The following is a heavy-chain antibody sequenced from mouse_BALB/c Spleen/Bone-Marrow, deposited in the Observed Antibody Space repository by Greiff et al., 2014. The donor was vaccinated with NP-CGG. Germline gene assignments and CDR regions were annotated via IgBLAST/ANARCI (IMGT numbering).Heavy chain of an antibody. D-gene: IGHD1-2*01. CDR1: GFNIKDTY. Sequence: VQLQQSGAELVKPGASVKLSCTASGFNIKDTYMHWVKQRPEQGLEWIGRIDPANGNTKYDPKFQGKATITADTPSNTAYLQLSSLTSEDTAVYYCARYYYGYYFDYWGQGTTLTVSS. CDR2: IDPANGNT. V-gene: IGHV14-3*02. J-gene: IGHJ2*01. CDR3: ARYYYGYYFDY.